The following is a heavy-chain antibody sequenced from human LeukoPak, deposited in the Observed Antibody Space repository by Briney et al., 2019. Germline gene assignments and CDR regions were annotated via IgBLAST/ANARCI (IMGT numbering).Heavy chain of an antibody. CDR1: GVSISSYS. V-gene: IGHV4-59*01. J-gene: IGHJ4*02. D-gene: IGHD3-10*01. CDR3: ARAGGIRGSALDLDY. CDR2: ILHSGTT. Sequence: SETLSLTCTISGVSISSYSWSWIRQPPGEGLEWVGYILHSGTTNYNPSLKSRVTISLDTSKNQFSLKLNSVTAADTAVYYCARAGGIRGSALDLDYWGQGTLVTVSS.